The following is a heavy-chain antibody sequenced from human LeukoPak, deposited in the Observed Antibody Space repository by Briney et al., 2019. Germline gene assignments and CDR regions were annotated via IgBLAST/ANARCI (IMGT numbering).Heavy chain of an antibody. V-gene: IGHV4-39*07. Sequence: SETLSLTCTVSSGSISSNSYYWGWIRQPPGKGLEWIGSIYYSGSTYYNPSLKSRVTISVDTSKNQFSLKLSSVTAADTAVYYCARVYSSGYYYVDYWGQGTLVTVSS. CDR1: SGSISSNSYY. CDR3: ARVYSSGYYYVDY. CDR2: IYYSGST. J-gene: IGHJ4*02. D-gene: IGHD3-22*01.